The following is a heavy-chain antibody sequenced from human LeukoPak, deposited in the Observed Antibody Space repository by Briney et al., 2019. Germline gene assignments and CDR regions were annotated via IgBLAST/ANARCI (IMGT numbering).Heavy chain of an antibody. CDR1: GFTFTRYA. CDR3: AKDRIASADALYYYYGLDV. J-gene: IGHJ6*02. Sequence: GGSLRLSCAASGFTFTRYAMSWVRQAPGKGLEWVSAISGSGGSTNFADSVKGRFTISRDNSKNTLYLQMNSLRAEDTAAYYCAKDRIASADALYYYYGLDVWGQGTTVTVSS. V-gene: IGHV3-23*01. CDR2: ISGSGGST. D-gene: IGHD2-15*01.